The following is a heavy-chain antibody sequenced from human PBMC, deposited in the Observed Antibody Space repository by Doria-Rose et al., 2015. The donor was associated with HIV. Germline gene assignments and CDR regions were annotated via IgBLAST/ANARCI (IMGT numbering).Heavy chain of an antibody. D-gene: IGHD6-13*01. J-gene: IGHJ4*02. CDR2: IFSDDER. V-gene: IGHV2-26*01. CDR3: ARIKSSRWYHKYYIDF. CDR1: GVSLSSPGMG. Sequence: SGPVLVKPTETLTLTCTVSGVSLSSPGMGVSWIRQPPGKALEWLANIFSDDERSYKTSLKSRLTISRATSKSQVVLTMTDMDPVDTATYYCARIKSSRWYHKYYIDFWGQGTLVIVSA.